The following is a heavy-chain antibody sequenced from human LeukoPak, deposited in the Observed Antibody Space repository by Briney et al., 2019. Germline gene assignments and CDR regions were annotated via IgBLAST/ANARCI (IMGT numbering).Heavy chain of an antibody. Sequence: PGGSLRLSCVATGFKFDDYGMSWVRQTPGRGLEWVSTINWNGNTADYADSVKGRFSIVRDNAKDSLYLQMNSLRADDTAFYFCARTRYSSGNYFDCWGQGTLVTVSP. CDR3: ARTRYSSGNYFDC. CDR1: GFKFDDYG. J-gene: IGHJ4*02. CDR2: INWNGNTA. V-gene: IGHV3-20*04. D-gene: IGHD2-15*01.